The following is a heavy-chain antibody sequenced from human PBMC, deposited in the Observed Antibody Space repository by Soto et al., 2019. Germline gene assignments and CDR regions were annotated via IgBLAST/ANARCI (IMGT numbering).Heavy chain of an antibody. V-gene: IGHV1-8*01. J-gene: IGHJ5*02. D-gene: IGHD3-3*01. Sequence: ASVKVSCKAFGYTFTSYDINWVRQATGQGLEWMGWMNPNSGNTGYAQKFQGRVTMTRNTSISTAYMELSSLRSEDTAVYYCARGLGQSITIFGVVPSYNWFDPWGQGTLVTVSS. CDR3: ARGLGQSITIFGVVPSYNWFDP. CDR2: MNPNSGNT. CDR1: GYTFTSYD.